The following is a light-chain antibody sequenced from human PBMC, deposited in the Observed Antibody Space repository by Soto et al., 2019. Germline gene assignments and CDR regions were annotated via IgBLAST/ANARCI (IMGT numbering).Light chain of an antibody. J-gene: IGKJ4*01. CDR3: QQYNDWPPLT. V-gene: IGKV3-15*01. CDR1: KSVSSN. CDR2: GAS. Sequence: EIVITQSPATLSVSPGERATLCCRASKSVSSNLAWYQQKPGQAPRLLIYGASTRATGVPARFSGNGSGTEFTLTISSLQSEDLALYYCQQYNDWPPLTFGGGTKVEL.